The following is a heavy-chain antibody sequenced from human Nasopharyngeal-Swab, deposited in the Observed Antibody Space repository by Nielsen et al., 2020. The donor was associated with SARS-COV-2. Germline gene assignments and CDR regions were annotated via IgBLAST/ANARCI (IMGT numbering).Heavy chain of an antibody. CDR1: GFTFDDYA. CDR3: AKVEGSGAFDI. D-gene: IGHD3-3*01. J-gene: IGHJ3*02. Sequence: GGSLRLSCAASGFTFDDYAMHWVRQATGKGLEWVSGISWNSGSIGYADSVKGRFTISRDNAKNSLYLQMNSLRAEDTALYYCAKVEGSGAFDIWGQGTMVTVSS. CDR2: ISWNSGSI. V-gene: IGHV3-9*01.